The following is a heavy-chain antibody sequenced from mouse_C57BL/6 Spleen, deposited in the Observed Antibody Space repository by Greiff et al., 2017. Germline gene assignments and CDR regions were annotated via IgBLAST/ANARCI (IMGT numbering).Heavy chain of an antibody. J-gene: IGHJ2*01. CDR1: GYAFSSYW. CDR3: ARGSSGYSYFDY. CDR2: IYPGDGDT. Sequence: VQLQQSGAELVKPGASVKISCKASGYAFSSYWMNWVKQRPGKGLEWIGQIYPGDGDTNYNGKFTGKATLTAYKSSSTAYMQLSSLTSEDSAVYFCARGSSGYSYFDYWGQGTTLTVSS. V-gene: IGHV1-80*01. D-gene: IGHD3-2*02.